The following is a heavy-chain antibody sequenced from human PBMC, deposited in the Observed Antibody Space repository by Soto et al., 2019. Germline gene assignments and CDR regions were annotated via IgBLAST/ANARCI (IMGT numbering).Heavy chain of an antibody. CDR3: ARVTYSGYDWIKDDY. D-gene: IGHD5-12*01. V-gene: IGHV1-18*01. Sequence: VKVSCKASGYTFTSYGISWVRQAPGQGLEWMGWISAYNGNTNYAQKLQGRVTMTTDTSTSTAYMELRSLRSDDTAVYYCARVTYSGYDWIKDDYWGQGTLVTVSS. CDR2: ISAYNGNT. CDR1: GYTFTSYG. J-gene: IGHJ4*02.